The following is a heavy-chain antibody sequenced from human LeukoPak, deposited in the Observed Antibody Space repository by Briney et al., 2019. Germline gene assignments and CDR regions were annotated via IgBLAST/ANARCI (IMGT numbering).Heavy chain of an antibody. CDR1: GYSISSGYY. CDR2: IYHSGST. V-gene: IGHV4-38-2*01. D-gene: IGHD3-3*01. J-gene: IGHJ4*02. Sequence: SETLSLTCAVSGYSISSGYYWGWIRQPPGKGLEWIGSIYHSGSTYYNPSLKSRVTISVDTSKNQFSLKLSSVTAADTAVYYCARGRYYDFWSGYYHFDYWGQGTLVTVSS. CDR3: ARGRYYDFWSGYYHFDY.